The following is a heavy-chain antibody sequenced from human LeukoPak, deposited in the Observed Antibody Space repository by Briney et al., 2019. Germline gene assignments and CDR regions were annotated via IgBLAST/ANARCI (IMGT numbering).Heavy chain of an antibody. CDR1: GYSFTDYY. J-gene: IGHJ3*02. CDR2: INPKNGGT. V-gene: IGHV1-2*02. CDR3: ARVTGSYVDDAFDI. D-gene: IGHD1-26*01. Sequence: ASVKVSCKASGYSFTDYYMHWVRQAPGQGLEWMGWINPKNGGTNHAQKFQGRVTMTRDTSISTAYMELSRLTSDDTAVYFCARVTGSYVDDAFDIWGPGTMVTVSS.